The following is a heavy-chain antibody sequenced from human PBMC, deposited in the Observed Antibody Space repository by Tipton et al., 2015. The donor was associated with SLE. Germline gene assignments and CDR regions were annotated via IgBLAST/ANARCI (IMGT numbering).Heavy chain of an antibody. D-gene: IGHD1-20*01. CDR1: GGSISSSSYY. Sequence: TLSLTCTVSGGSISSSSYYWGWIRQPPGKGLEWIGSIYYSGSTYYNPSLKSRVTISVDTSKNQFSLKLSSVTAADTAVYYCAREEVTGTHLDYWGQGTLVTVSS. CDR3: AREEVTGTHLDY. V-gene: IGHV4-39*07. CDR2: IYYSGST. J-gene: IGHJ4*02.